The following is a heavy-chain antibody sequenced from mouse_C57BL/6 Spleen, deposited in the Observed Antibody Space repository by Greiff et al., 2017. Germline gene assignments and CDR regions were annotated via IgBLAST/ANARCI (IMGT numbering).Heavy chain of an antibody. CDR3: AREVIYYYGSSYPYYYAMDY. CDR1: GYTFTDYY. Sequence: QVQLKESGAELVRPGASVKLSCKASGYTFTDYYINWVKQRPGQGLEWIARIYPGSGNTYYNEKFKGKATLTAEKSSSTAYMQLSSLTSEDSAVFFCAREVIYYYGSSYPYYYAMDYWGQGTSVTVSS. CDR2: IYPGSGNT. D-gene: IGHD1-1*01. V-gene: IGHV1-76*01. J-gene: IGHJ4*01.